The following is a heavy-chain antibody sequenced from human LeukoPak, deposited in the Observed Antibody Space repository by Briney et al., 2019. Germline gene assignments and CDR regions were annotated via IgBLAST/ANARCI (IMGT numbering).Heavy chain of an antibody. Sequence: GGSLRLSCAAPGFTFSSYAMSWVRQAPGKGLEWVSAISGSGGSTYYADSVKGRFTISRDNAKNSLYLQMNSLRAEDTAVYYCARDRNSGSLEGWGQGTLVTVSS. CDR3: ARDRNSGSLEG. J-gene: IGHJ4*02. CDR1: GFTFSSYA. D-gene: IGHD1-26*01. V-gene: IGHV3-23*01. CDR2: ISGSGGST.